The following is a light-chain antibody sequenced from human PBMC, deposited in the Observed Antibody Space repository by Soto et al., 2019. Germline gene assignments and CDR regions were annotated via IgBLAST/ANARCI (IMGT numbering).Light chain of an antibody. CDR2: KAS. J-gene: IGKJ1*01. Sequence: DIQMTQSPSTLSASVGDRVTITCRASQYISSWLAWYQQKPGKAPKLLIYKASSLESGLPSRFSGSGSGTEFTLTISSLQPDDFATYDCQQYNSQRTFGQGTKVEIK. CDR1: QYISSW. CDR3: QQYNSQRT. V-gene: IGKV1-5*03.